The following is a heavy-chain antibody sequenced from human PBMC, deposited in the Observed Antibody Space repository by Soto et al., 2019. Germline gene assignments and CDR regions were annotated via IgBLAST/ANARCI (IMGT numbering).Heavy chain of an antibody. Sequence: SETLSLTCTVSGGSISSGDYYWSWIRQPPGKGLEWIGYIYYSGSTYYNPSLKSRVTISVDTSKNQFSLKLSSVTAADTAVYYCARVLRYFEWLLLGFDYWGQGTLVTVSS. V-gene: IGHV4-30-4*01. CDR2: IYYSGST. J-gene: IGHJ4*02. CDR3: ARVLRYFEWLLLGFDY. CDR1: GGSISSGDYY. D-gene: IGHD3-9*01.